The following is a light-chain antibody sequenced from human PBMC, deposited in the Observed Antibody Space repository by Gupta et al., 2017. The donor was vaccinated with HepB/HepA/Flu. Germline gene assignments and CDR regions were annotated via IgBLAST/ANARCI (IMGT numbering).Light chain of an antibody. CDR2: KAS. CDR3: QQYNSYSWT. V-gene: IGKV1-5*03. CDR1: QSISSW. Sequence: DTPMTLSPSTLSASVGDRVTITCRASQSISSWLAWYQQKPGKAPKLLIYKASSLESGVPSRFSGSGSGTEFTLTISSLQPDDFATYYCQQYNSYSWTFGQGTKVEIK. J-gene: IGKJ1*01.